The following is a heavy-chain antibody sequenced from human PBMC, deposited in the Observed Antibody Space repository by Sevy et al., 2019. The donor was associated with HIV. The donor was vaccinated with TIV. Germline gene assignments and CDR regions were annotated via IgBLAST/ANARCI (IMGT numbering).Heavy chain of an antibody. Sequence: GGSLRLSCAASGFTFSSYSMNWVRQAPGKGLEWVSSISSSSSYIYYADSLKGRFTISRDNAKNSLYLQMNSLRAEDTAVYYCARGGATMVRGAIMYYWGQGTLVTVSS. CDR2: ISSSSSYI. CDR1: GFTFSSYS. V-gene: IGHV3-21*01. CDR3: ARGGATMVRGAIMYY. J-gene: IGHJ4*02. D-gene: IGHD3-10*01.